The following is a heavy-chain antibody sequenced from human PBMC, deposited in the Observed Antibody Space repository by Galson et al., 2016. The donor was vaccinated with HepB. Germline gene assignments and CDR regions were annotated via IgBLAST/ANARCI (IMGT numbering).Heavy chain of an antibody. CDR1: GYIFTGYY. CDR3: ARAQPSRSGRIGEPIRVHYAMDA. D-gene: IGHD1-14*01. Sequence: SVKVSCKASGYIFTGYYMYWVRQAPGQGLEWMGWINPNSGGTNYAQKFQGRVTMTRDTSIRTACMELSRLASDDTAVYYCARAQPSRSGRIGEPIRVHYAMDAWGQGTTVIVSS. J-gene: IGHJ6*02. V-gene: IGHV1-2*02. CDR2: INPNSGGT.